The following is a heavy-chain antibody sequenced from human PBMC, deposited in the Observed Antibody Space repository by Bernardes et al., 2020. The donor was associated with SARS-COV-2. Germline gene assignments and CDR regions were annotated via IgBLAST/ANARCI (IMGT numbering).Heavy chain of an antibody. D-gene: IGHD3-16*01. J-gene: IGHJ3*02. CDR2: IWYDGSNK. Sequence: GGSLRLSCAASGFTFSSYGMHWVRQAPGKGLEWVAVIWYDGSNKYYADSVKGRFTISRDNSKNTLYLQMNSLRAEDTAVYYCAREGLFRTFDAFDIWGQGTMVTVSS. CDR3: AREGLFRTFDAFDI. V-gene: IGHV3-33*01. CDR1: GFTFSSYG.